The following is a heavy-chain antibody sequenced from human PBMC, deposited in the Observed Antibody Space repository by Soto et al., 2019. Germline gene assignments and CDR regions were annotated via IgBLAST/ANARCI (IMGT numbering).Heavy chain of an antibody. D-gene: IGHD3-3*02. CDR1: GDTFSTYT. V-gene: IGHV1-69*13. Sequence: SVKVSCKASGDTFSTYTITWVRQAPGQGLEWMGGIIPRSGTSNYAQKFQGRVTITADESTSTAYMELSSLRSEDTAVYYCSIDGVVLAPNTVDSDHYYYAFDVWGQGTTVTVSS. J-gene: IGHJ6*02. CDR2: IIPRSGTS. CDR3: SIDGVVLAPNTVDSDHYYYAFDV.